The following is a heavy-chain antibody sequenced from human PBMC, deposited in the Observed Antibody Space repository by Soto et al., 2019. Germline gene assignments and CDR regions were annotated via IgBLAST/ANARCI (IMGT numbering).Heavy chain of an antibody. CDR1: GGSISSGGYS. CDR3: ARAGGLGPVAVDY. V-gene: IGHV4-30-2*01. D-gene: IGHD6-19*01. CDR2: IYHSGST. Sequence: SETLSLTCAVSGGSISSGGYSWSWIRQPPGKGLEWIGYIYHSGSTYYNPSLKSRVTISVDRSKNQFSLKLSSVTAADTAVYYCARAGGLGPVAVDYWGQGTLVTVSS. J-gene: IGHJ4*02.